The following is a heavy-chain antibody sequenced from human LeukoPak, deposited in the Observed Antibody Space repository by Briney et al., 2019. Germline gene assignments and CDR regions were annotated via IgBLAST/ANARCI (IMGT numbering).Heavy chain of an antibody. J-gene: IGHJ4*02. D-gene: IGHD2-2*01. CDR1: GFTFSSYG. CDR3: AKGMRVVVPAAMDY. V-gene: IGHV3-33*06. CDR2: IWYDGSNK. Sequence: PGRSLRLSCAASGFTFSSYGMHWVRQAPGKGLEWVAVIWYDGSNKYYADSVNGRFTISRDNSKNTLYLQMNSLRAEDTAVYYCAKGMRVVVPAAMDYWGQGTLVTVSS.